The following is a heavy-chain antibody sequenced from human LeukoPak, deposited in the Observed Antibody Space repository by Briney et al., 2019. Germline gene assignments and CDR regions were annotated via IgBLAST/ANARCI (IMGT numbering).Heavy chain of an antibody. D-gene: IGHD2-2*01. Sequence: GGSLRLSCAASGFTFSSYSMNWVRQAPGKGLEWVSSISSSSSYIYYADSVKGRFTISRDNAKNSLYLQMNSLRAEDTAVYYCTRSSSTSFYYFDYWGQGTLVTVSS. J-gene: IGHJ4*02. CDR1: GFTFSSYS. V-gene: IGHV3-21*01. CDR3: TRSSSTSFYYFDY. CDR2: ISSSSSYI.